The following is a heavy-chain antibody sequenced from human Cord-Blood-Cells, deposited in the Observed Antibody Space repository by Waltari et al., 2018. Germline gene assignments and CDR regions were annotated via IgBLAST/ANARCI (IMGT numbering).Heavy chain of an antibody. CDR3: ARENRAARSYYFDY. J-gene: IGHJ4*02. D-gene: IGHD6-6*01. Sequence: QVQLVESGGGVVQPGRSLRLSCAASGFTFSSYGMHWVRQAPGKGLEWVAVIWYDGSNKYYADAVKGRFTISRYNSKNTLYLQMNSLRAEDTAVYYCARENRAARSYYFDYWGQGTLVTLSS. V-gene: IGHV3-33*01. CDR2: IWYDGSNK. CDR1: GFTFSSYG.